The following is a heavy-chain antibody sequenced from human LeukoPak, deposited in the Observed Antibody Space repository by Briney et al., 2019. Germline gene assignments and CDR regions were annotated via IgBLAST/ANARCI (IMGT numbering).Heavy chain of an antibody. CDR1: GLTFDNYA. Sequence: PGRSLRLSCAASGLTFDNYAMHWVRQAPGKGLEWVSGISSNSAGIGYGDSVKGRFTISRDNAKNSPYLQMNSLRAEDTAVYYCARVGVIAAAALVAWFDPWGQGTLVTVSS. CDR3: ARVGVIAAAALVAWFDP. D-gene: IGHD6-13*01. CDR2: ISSNSAGI. J-gene: IGHJ5*02. V-gene: IGHV3-9*01.